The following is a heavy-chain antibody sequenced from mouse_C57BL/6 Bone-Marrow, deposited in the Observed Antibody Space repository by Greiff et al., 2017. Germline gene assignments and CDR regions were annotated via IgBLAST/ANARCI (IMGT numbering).Heavy chain of an antibody. J-gene: IGHJ1*03. CDR1: GYTFTDYY. D-gene: IGHD2-3*01. Sequence: VQLQQSGPVLVKPGASVKMSCKASGYTFTDYYMNWVKQSHGKSLEWIGVINPYNGGTSYNQKFKGKATLTVDKSSSTAYMELNSLTSEDSAVYYCARGGYDGYFHWYFDGWGTGTTVTVSS. CDR2: INPYNGGT. CDR3: ARGGYDGYFHWYFDG. V-gene: IGHV1-19*01.